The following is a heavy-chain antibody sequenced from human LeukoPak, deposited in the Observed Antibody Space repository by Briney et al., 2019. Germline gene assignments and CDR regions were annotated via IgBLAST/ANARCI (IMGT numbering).Heavy chain of an antibody. CDR1: GGSISSYN. D-gene: IGHD5-18*01. V-gene: IGHV4-59*01. CDR2: IYYNGGT. CDR3: ARAGGVDTAMDANFDY. J-gene: IGHJ4*02. Sequence: SETLSLTCTVSGGSISSYNWSWIRQPPGKGLEWIGYIYYNGGTNYNPSLRSRVTISVDTSKNHFSLRLSSVTAADTAMYYCARAGGVDTAMDANFDYWGQGTLVTVSS.